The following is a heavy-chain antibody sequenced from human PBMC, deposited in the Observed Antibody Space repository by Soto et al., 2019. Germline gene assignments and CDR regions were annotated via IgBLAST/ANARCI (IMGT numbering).Heavy chain of an antibody. D-gene: IGHD1-26*01. CDR3: AREATLAYAFDI. CDR2: INGDGSST. Sequence: GGSLRLSCAASGFTFSSYWMHWVRQAPGKGLVWVSRINGDGSSTAYADSVKGRFTISRANAKNTLFLQMNSLRADDSAVYYCAREATLAYAFDIWGQGTMVTVSS. V-gene: IGHV3-74*01. J-gene: IGHJ3*02. CDR1: GFTFSSYW.